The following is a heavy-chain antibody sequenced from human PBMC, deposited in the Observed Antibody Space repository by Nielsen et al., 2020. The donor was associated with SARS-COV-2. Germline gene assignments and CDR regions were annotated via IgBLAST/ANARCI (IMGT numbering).Heavy chain of an antibody. V-gene: IGHV4-34*01. CDR3: ARGVSYGGNSTFDY. Sequence: SETLSLTCAVYGGSFSGYYWSWIRQPPGKGLEWIGEINHSGSTNYNPSLKSRVTISADTSKNQFSLKLSSVTAADTAVYYCARGVSYGGNSTFDYWGQGTLVTVSS. D-gene: IGHD4-23*01. CDR1: GGSFSGYY. J-gene: IGHJ4*02. CDR2: INHSGST.